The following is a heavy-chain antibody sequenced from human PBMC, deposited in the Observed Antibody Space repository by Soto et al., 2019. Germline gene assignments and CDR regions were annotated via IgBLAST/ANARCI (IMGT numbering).Heavy chain of an antibody. Sequence: SVKVSCKASGGTFSSYTISWVRQAPGQGLEWMGRIIPILGIANYAQKFQGRVTITADKSTSTAYMELSSLRSEDTAVYYCAREGYSSSSSRGYYMDVWGKGTTVTVSS. CDR1: GGTFSSYT. J-gene: IGHJ6*03. V-gene: IGHV1-69*04. CDR2: IIPILGIA. CDR3: AREGYSSSSSRGYYMDV. D-gene: IGHD6-13*01.